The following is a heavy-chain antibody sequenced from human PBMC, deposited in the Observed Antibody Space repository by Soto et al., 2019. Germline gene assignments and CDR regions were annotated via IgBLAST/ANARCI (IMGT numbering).Heavy chain of an antibody. CDR3: ASANCGGDYSYRHDRYYFES. CDR2: IFYSGST. J-gene: IGHJ4*02. V-gene: IGHV4-30-4*01. CDR1: GGSITSDDYY. Sequence: QVQLQESGPGLVKPSQSLSLTCTVSGGSITSDDYYWSWIRQPPGRGLEWIGYIFYSGSTHYNPSLKSRFIISLDTSKKQVSLKLSSVTAADTAVYYCASANCGGDYSYRHDRYYFESWGQGTLVTVSS. D-gene: IGHD2-21*02.